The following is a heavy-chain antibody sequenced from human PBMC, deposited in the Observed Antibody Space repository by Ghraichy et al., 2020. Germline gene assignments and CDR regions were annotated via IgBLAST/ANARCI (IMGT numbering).Heavy chain of an antibody. CDR2: ISYDGSNK. D-gene: IGHD6-19*01. V-gene: IGHV3-30-3*01. CDR3: ARGDSSGWTSKDY. Sequence: GGSLRLSCAASGFTFSSYAMHWVRQAPGKGLEWVAVISYDGSNKYYADSVKGRFTISRDNSKNTLYLQMNSLRAEDTAVYYCARGDSSGWTSKDYWGQGTLVTVSS. J-gene: IGHJ4*02. CDR1: GFTFSSYA.